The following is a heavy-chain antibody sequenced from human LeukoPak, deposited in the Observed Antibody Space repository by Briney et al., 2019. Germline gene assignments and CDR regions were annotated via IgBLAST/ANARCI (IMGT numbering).Heavy chain of an antibody. V-gene: IGHV4-30-2*01. CDR2: IYHSGST. J-gene: IGHJ4*02. CDR1: GGSISSGGYY. Sequence: PSETLSLTCTVSGGSISSGGYYWSWIRQPPGKGLGWIGYIYHSGSTYYNPFLKSRVTISVDRSKNQFSLKLSSVTAADTAVYYCARTTAVVVAHTGLDYWGQGTLVTVSS. CDR3: ARTTAVVVAHTGLDY. D-gene: IGHD2-15*01.